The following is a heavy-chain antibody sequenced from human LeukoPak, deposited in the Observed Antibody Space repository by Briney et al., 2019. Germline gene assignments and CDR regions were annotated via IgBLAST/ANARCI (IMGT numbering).Heavy chain of an antibody. D-gene: IGHD3-22*01. V-gene: IGHV3-30*02. CDR1: GFTFSIYG. CDR3: AKDVYYYDSSGYSPLDY. J-gene: IGHJ4*02. CDR2: IRYDGSNK. Sequence: PGGSLRLSCAASGFTFSIYGMYCVRQAPGKGLEWVAFIRYDGSNKYYADSVKGRFTVSRDNSKNTLYLQMKSLRAEDTAVYYCAKDVYYYDSSGYSPLDYWGQGTLVTVSS.